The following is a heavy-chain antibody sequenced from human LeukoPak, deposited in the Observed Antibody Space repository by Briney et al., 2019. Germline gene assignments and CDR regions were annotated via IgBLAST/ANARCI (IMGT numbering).Heavy chain of an antibody. Sequence: ASVKVSYKASGYTFISYYMHWVRQAPGQGLEWMGIINPSGGSTNYAQKFQGRVTMTRDTSTSTVYMELSSLRSEDTAVYYCARDGPRLVPDYWGQGTLVTVSS. CDR1: GYTFISYY. J-gene: IGHJ4*02. V-gene: IGHV1-46*01. CDR2: INPSGGST. CDR3: ARDGPRLVPDY. D-gene: IGHD6-19*01.